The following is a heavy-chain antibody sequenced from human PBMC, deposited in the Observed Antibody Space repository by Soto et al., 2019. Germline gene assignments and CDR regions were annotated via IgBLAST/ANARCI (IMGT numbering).Heavy chain of an antibody. J-gene: IGHJ4*02. CDR1: GGTFSSYT. Sequence: QVQLVQSGAEVKKPGSSVKVSCKASGGTFSSYTISWVRQAPGQGLEWMGRIIPILGIANYAQKFQGRVTITADKSTSTAYMELSSLRSEDTAVYYCARDRGSGSYTREYYFDYWGQGTLVTVSS. V-gene: IGHV1-69*08. CDR3: ARDRGSGSYTREYYFDY. CDR2: IIPILGIA. D-gene: IGHD1-26*01.